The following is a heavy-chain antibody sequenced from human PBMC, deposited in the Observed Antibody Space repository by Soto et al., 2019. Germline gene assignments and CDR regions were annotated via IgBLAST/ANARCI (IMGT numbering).Heavy chain of an antibody. V-gene: IGHV3-48*02. J-gene: IGHJ4*02. Sequence: EVQLVESGGGLVQPGGSLRLSCAASGFTFSSYSMNWVRQAPGKGLEWVSYICSSTSTIYYADSVKGRFTISSDNAKYSLFLQMTSLRDEDTAVYYCASLGGTLFDYWGPGTLVTVSS. CDR3: ASLGGTLFDY. CDR2: ICSSTSTI. D-gene: IGHD1-1*01. CDR1: GFTFSSYS.